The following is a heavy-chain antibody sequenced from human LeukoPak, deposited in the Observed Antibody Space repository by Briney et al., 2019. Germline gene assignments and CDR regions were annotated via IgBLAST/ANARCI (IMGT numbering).Heavy chain of an antibody. CDR3: ARAGDDYGDYVPYYFDY. V-gene: IGHV4-59*01. J-gene: IGHJ4*02. Sequence: SETLSLTCTVAGGSISSYYWSWIRQPPGKGLEWIGYIYYSGSSNYNPSLKSRVTISVDTSKNQFSLKLSSVTAADTAVYYCARAGDDYGDYVPYYFDYWGQGTLVTVSS. D-gene: IGHD4-17*01. CDR1: GGSISSYY. CDR2: IYYSGSS.